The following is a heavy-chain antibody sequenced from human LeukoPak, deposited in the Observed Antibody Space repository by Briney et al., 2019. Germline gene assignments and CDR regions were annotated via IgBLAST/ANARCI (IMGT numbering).Heavy chain of an antibody. J-gene: IGHJ4*02. CDR1: GFTFSSYA. D-gene: IGHD6-6*01. CDR3: GKFVGSIAARPGFDY. V-gene: IGHV3-23*01. Sequence: GGSLRLSCAASGFTFSSYAMSWVRQAPGKGLEWVSAISGSGGSTYYADSVKGRFTISRDNSKNTLYLQMNSLRAEDTAVYYCGKFVGSIAARPGFDYWGQGPLVTVSS. CDR2: ISGSGGST.